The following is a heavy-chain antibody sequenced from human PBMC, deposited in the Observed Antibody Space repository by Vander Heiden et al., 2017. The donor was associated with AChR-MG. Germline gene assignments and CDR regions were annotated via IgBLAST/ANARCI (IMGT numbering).Heavy chain of an antibody. D-gene: IGHD6-6*01. Sequence: QVQLQESGPGLVKPSQTLSLTCTVSGGSISSGGYSWSWIRQHPGKGLEWIGYIYYSGSTYYNPSLKSRVTISVDTSKNQFSLKLSSVTAADTAVYYCARAVAARWAFDIWGQGTMVTVSS. V-gene: IGHV4-31*03. CDR1: GGSISSGGYS. CDR3: ARAVAARWAFDI. J-gene: IGHJ3*02. CDR2: IYYSGST.